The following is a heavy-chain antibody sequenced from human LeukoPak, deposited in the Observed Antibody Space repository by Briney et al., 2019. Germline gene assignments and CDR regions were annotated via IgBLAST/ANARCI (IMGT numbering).Heavy chain of an antibody. D-gene: IGHD6-13*01. CDR3: ARTQHLVLPSPPGP. V-gene: IGHV1-8*03. CDR1: GYTFTNYD. Sequence: ASVKVSCKASGYTFTNYDIHWVRQATGQGLEWMGWINPYSANTGYAQNFQGRITITRNTSISTAYMELSSLRSEDTAVYYCARTQHLVLPSPPGPWGQGTLVTVSS. CDR2: INPYSANT. J-gene: IGHJ5*02.